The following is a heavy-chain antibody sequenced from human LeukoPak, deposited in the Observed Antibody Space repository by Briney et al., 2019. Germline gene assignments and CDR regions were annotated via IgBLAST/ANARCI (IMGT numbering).Heavy chain of an antibody. D-gene: IGHD3-22*01. Sequence: ASVKVSCKASGYTFTGYYMHWARQAPGQGLEWMGRINPNSGGTNYAQKFQGRVTMTRDTSISTDYMELSRLRSDDTAVYYCARLDYYDSSGYYHVDDAFDIWGQGTMVTVSS. CDR1: GYTFTGYY. CDR3: ARLDYYDSSGYYHVDDAFDI. J-gene: IGHJ3*02. V-gene: IGHV1-2*06. CDR2: INPNSGGT.